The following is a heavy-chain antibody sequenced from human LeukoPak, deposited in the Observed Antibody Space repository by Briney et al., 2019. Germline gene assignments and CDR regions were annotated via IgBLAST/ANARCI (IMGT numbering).Heavy chain of an antibody. V-gene: IGHV3-66*01. J-gene: IGHJ4*02. CDR3: AAEPGYSGHNYALAY. CDR2: IYAGGNT. D-gene: IGHD5-12*01. Sequence: GGSLRLSCAASGFTVRSNYLTWVRQAPGKGLEWVSVIYAGGNTYYADSVKGRFTISRDISNNTLYLQMNSLRAEDTAVYYCAAEPGYSGHNYALAYWGQGTLVTVSS. CDR1: GFTVRSNY.